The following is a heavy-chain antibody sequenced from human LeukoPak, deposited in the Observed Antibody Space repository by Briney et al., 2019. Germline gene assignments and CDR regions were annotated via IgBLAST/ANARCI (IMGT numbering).Heavy chain of an antibody. V-gene: IGHV1-69*04. J-gene: IGHJ4*02. CDR1: GGTFSSYA. CDR2: IIPILGIA. D-gene: IGHD3-10*01. CDR3: ARDTSGVG. Sequence: ASVTVSFKASGGTFSSYAISWVRQAPGQGLEWMGRIIPILGIANYAQKFQGRVTITADKSTSTAYMELSSLRSEDTAVYYCARDTSGVGWGQGTLVTVSS.